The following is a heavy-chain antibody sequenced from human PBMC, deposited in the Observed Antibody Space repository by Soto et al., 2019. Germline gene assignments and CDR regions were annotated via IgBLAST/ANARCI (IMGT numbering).Heavy chain of an antibody. Sequence: ASVKVSCKASGYTFTSYGISWVRQAPGQGLEWMGWISAYNGNTNYAQKLQGRVTMTTDTSTSTAYMKLRSLRSDDTAVYYCARNSYCSGGSCFWEFGWFDPWGQGTLVTVSS. D-gene: IGHD2-15*01. J-gene: IGHJ5*02. CDR1: GYTFTSYG. CDR3: ARNSYCSGGSCFWEFGWFDP. CDR2: ISAYNGNT. V-gene: IGHV1-18*01.